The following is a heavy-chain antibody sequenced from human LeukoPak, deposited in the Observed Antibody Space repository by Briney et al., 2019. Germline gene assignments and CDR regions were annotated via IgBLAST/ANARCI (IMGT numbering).Heavy chain of an antibody. Sequence: SGPSLLKPADCLTLTCIFDGLSLPSSGEGVGWIRQPPGKALEWLALIYWNDDERYNPSLKTRLSVTKDTSKNQVVLTFSNMATMDTATYFCTYTSYNHDSGTSYSYFCASWGQGTLVTVSS. CDR2: IYWNDDE. D-gene: IGHD3-10*01. J-gene: IGHJ4*02. CDR3: TYTSYNHDSGTSYSYFCAS. CDR1: GLSLPSSGEG. V-gene: IGHV2-5*01.